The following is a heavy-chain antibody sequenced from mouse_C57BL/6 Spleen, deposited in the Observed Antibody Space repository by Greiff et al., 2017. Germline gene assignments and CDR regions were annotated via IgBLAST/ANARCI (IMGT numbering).Heavy chain of an antibody. J-gene: IGHJ2*01. CDR2: IYPGSGST. Sequence: VQLQQPGAELVRPGSSVKLSCKASGYTFTSYWMHWVKQRPGQGLEWIGDIYPGSGSTNYNEKFKSKATLTVDTSSSTAYMQLSSLTSEDSAVYYCAQEGACNSYFDYWGQGTTLSVSS. V-gene: IGHV1-55*01. CDR1: GYTFTSYW. CDR3: AQEGACNSYFDY. D-gene: IGHD2-1*01.